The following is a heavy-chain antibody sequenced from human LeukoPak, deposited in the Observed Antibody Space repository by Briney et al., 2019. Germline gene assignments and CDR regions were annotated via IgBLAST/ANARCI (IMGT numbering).Heavy chain of an antibody. J-gene: IGHJ4*02. Sequence: SETLSLTGTVSGGSISSYYWSWIRQPAGKGPEWIGRIHTSGSTNYNPSLKRRVTISGDMSKNEVSLKLSSVTAADTAGYCCARGYSSSFDCWGQGTLVTVSS. CDR3: ARGYSSSFDC. D-gene: IGHD6-19*01. V-gene: IGHV4-4*07. CDR1: GGSISSYY. CDR2: IHTSGST.